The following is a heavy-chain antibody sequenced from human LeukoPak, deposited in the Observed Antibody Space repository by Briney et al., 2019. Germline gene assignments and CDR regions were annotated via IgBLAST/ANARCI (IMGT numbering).Heavy chain of an antibody. CDR1: GFTFSSYA. V-gene: IGHV3-30*04. CDR2: ISYDGSNK. J-gene: IGHJ4*02. D-gene: IGHD4-17*01. Sequence: GGSLRLSCAASGFTFSSYAMHWVRQAPGKGLEWVAVISYDGSNKYYADSVKGRFTISRDNSKYTPYLQMNSLRAEDTAVYYCARDLDGDYPIYWGQGTLVTVSS. CDR3: ARDLDGDYPIY.